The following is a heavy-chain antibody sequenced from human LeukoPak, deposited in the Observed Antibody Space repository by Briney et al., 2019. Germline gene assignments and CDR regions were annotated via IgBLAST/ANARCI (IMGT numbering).Heavy chain of an antibody. J-gene: IGHJ4*02. CDR3: ARVVVGATTYYFDY. Sequence: ASVTVSCKASGYTFTGYYIHWVRQAPGQGLEWMGWINPNSGGTNYAQKFQGRVTMTRDTSISTAYMELSRLRSDDTAVYYCARVVVGATTYYFDYWGQGTLVTVSS. D-gene: IGHD1-26*01. V-gene: IGHV1-2*02. CDR2: INPNSGGT. CDR1: GYTFTGYY.